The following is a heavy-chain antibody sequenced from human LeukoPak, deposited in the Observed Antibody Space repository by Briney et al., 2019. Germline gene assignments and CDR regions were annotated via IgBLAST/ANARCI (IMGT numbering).Heavy chain of an antibody. CDR3: TRRLDD. Sequence: GGSLRLSCAASGFSFDSDWMDWVRKAPGKGLEWVANIKHDESEKNYLDSVKGRFTISRDNAQNSLYLQMNGLRVEDTAVYYCTRRLDDWGQGTLVTVSS. D-gene: IGHD3-16*01. J-gene: IGHJ4*02. CDR1: GFSFDSDW. CDR2: IKHDESEK. V-gene: IGHV3-7*01.